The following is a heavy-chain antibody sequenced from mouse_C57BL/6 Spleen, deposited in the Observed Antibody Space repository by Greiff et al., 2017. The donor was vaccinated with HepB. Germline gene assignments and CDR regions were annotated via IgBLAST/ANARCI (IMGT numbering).Heavy chain of an antibody. CDR3: ARSRDYDERGYFDY. CDR2: IYPGDGDT. CDR1: GYAFSSYW. D-gene: IGHD2-4*01. J-gene: IGHJ2*01. Sequence: VMLVESGAELVKPGASVKISCKASGYAFSSYWMNWVKQRPGKGLEWIGQIYPGDGDTNYNGKFKGKATLTADKSSSTAYMQLSSLTSEDSAVYFCARSRDYDERGYFDYWGQGTTLTVSS. V-gene: IGHV1-80*01.